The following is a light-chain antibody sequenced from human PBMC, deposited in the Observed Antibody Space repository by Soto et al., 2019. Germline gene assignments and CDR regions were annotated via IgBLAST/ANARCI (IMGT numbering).Light chain of an antibody. V-gene: IGKV3-20*01. CDR3: QQYGSSRPIT. CDR1: ESLSSSS. CDR2: GAS. Sequence: EIVLTQSPDTLSLSPGERVTLSCRASESLSSSSVGWYQQKLGQAPRLLIYGASHRATGIPDKFSGSGSGTDFTLTISRLEPEDFAVYYCQQYGSSRPITFGQGTRLE. J-gene: IGKJ5*01.